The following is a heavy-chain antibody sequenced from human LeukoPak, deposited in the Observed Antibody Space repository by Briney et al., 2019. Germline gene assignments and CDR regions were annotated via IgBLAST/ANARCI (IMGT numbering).Heavy chain of an antibody. J-gene: IGHJ4*02. CDR1: GFTFNTYD. V-gene: IGHV3-30*02. CDR3: ATNSGSPGGF. CDR2: IRYDGNDK. D-gene: IGHD1-26*01. Sequence: GGSLRLSCAASGFTFNTYDMHWVRQAPGKGLEWVAFIRYDGNDKYADSVKGRFTISRDNSKNTVYLQMNSLRPEDTAVYYCATNSGSPGGFWGQGTLVTVSS.